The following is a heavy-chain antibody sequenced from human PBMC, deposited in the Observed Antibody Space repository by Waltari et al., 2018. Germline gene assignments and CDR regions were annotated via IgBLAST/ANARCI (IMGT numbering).Heavy chain of an antibody. D-gene: IGHD2-8*01. CDR3: ARDKGDTSYYNYFDF. V-gene: IGHV1-2*02. Sequence: QVQLAQSGAEVKKPGASVKVSCKTSAYRFTDYYLHWVRQAPGQGLEWMGWINPNRGATNYPQKFQGRVIMTRDTSISTVYMELSSLRSDDTAVYYCARDKGDTSYYNYFDFWGQGTLVTVSS. J-gene: IGHJ4*02. CDR2: INPNRGAT. CDR1: AYRFTDYY.